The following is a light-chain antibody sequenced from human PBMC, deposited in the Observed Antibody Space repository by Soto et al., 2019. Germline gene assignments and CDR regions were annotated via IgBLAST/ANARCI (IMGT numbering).Light chain of an antibody. CDR1: QNLGSGY. CDR3: QQYNNWPRT. CDR2: AAS. V-gene: IGKV3-20*01. Sequence: ENVLTQSPGTLSLSPGERATLSCRASQNLGSGYLTWYQQKPGQAPRILIYAASSRATGIPDRFSGSGSGTDFTLSISRLEPEDFAVYYCQQYNNWPRTFGQGTKVDIK. J-gene: IGKJ1*01.